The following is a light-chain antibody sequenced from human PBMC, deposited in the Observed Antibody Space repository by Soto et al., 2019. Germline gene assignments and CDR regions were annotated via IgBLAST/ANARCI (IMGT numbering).Light chain of an antibody. V-gene: IGKV3-20*01. Sequence: ELVMTQSPATMSVSPGARATLSCRASQSVSSNLAWYQQKPGQAPRLLIYGASDRATGIPDRFRGSGSGTDFTLTITRLEPEEFAVYYCKKYDSSPRTVGQGNKVAIK. CDR1: QSVSSN. CDR2: GAS. J-gene: IGKJ1*01. CDR3: KKYDSSPRT.